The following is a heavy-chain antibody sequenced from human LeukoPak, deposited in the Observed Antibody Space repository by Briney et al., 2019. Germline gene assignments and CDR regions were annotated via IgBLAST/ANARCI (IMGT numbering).Heavy chain of an antibody. CDR3: ARDCSAGTCYRLGC. J-gene: IGHJ4*02. V-gene: IGHV3-74*01. CDR2: INSDGSST. Sequence: GGSLRLSCAASGFSFSSYWMHWMRQAPGKGLVWVSRINSDGSSTSYADSVKGRFTISRDDAKNTLYLQMSSLRAEDTAVYYCARDCSAGTCYRLGCWGQGTLVTVAS. D-gene: IGHD2-15*01. CDR1: GFSFSSYW.